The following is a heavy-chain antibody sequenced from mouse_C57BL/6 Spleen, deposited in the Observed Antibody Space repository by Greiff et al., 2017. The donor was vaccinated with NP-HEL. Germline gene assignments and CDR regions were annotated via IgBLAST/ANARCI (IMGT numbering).Heavy chain of an antibody. CDR1: GYTFTDYY. J-gene: IGHJ3*01. V-gene: IGHV1-76*01. CDR3: ARGDGNWFAY. Sequence: VQLQQSGAELVRPGASVKLSCKASGYTFTDYYINWVKQRPGQGLEWIARIYPGSGNTYYNEKFKGKATLTAEKSSSTAYMQLSSLTSEDSAVYFCARGDGNWFAYWGKGTLVTVSA. CDR2: IYPGSGNT. D-gene: IGHD2-1*01.